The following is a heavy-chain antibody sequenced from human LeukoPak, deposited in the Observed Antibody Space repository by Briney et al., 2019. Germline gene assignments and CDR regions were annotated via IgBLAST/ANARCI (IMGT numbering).Heavy chain of an antibody. CDR1: GLTSSSTFGSYS. J-gene: IGHJ4*02. CDR2: ISSGSIYI. D-gene: IGHD6-13*01. CDR3: ARGTAAAGIDY. Sequence: GGSLRLSCASSGLTSSSTFGSYSMNWVRQAPGKGLEWFSSISSGSIYIYYADSVKGRFTISRDNAKNSVYLQMNSLRAEDTAVYYCARGTAAAGIDYWGQGTLVTVSS. V-gene: IGHV3-21*01.